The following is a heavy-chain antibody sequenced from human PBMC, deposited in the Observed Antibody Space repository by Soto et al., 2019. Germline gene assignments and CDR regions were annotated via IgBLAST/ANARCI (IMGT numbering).Heavy chain of an antibody. J-gene: IGHJ5*02. D-gene: IGHD1-26*01. Sequence: GASLKVSCKASGGTFNRYAISWVRQAPGQGLEWMGGIIPIFGIGNDAQRFQGRVTITADESTGTAYMELSSLRSEDTGVYYCAVAYSGTYYGYLDPWGQGTLVTVSS. CDR3: AVAYSGTYYGYLDP. CDR1: GGTFNRYA. CDR2: IIPIFGIG. V-gene: IGHV1-69*13.